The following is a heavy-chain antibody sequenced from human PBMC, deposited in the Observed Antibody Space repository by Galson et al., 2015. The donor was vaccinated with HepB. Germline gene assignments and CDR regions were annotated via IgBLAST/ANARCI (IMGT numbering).Heavy chain of an antibody. Sequence: SVKVSCKASGFTFTSSAMQWVRQARGQRLEWIGWIVVGSGNTNCAQKFQERVTITRDMSTSTAYMELSSLRSEDTAVYYCAAGRRGWYPAIWDYYYGMDVWGQGTTVTVSS. CDR3: AAGRRGWYPAIWDYYYGMDV. J-gene: IGHJ6*02. CDR2: IVVGSGNT. V-gene: IGHV1-58*02. D-gene: IGHD6-19*01. CDR1: GFTFTSSA.